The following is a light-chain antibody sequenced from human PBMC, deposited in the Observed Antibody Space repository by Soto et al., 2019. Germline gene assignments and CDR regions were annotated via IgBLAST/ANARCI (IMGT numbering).Light chain of an antibody. CDR2: KAS. CDR1: QDICVY. V-gene: IGKV1-27*01. CDR3: QKLNTAPLT. Sequence: DIQMTQSPSSRSASVGDRVTITCRASQDICVYLAWYQQKPGNVHKLLVYKASTLQSGIPARSSGSGSGTAVTLTISSLQPEDVATDYCQKLNTAPLTCGQGTRLEIK. J-gene: IGKJ5*01.